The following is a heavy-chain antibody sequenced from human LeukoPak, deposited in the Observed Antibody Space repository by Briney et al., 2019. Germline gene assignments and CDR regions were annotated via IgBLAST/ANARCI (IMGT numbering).Heavy chain of an antibody. CDR1: GFTFSSFA. CDR3: AKGGYCSSPSCFIYFDY. V-gene: IGHV3-23*01. J-gene: IGHJ4*02. D-gene: IGHD2-2*01. CDR2: ISGSGGST. Sequence: GGSLRLSCAASGFTFSSFAMSWVRQAPGKGLEWVSAISGSGGSTYYADSVKGRFTISRDNSKNTLYLQMNSLRAEDTAVYYCAKGGYCSSPSCFIYFDYWGQGTLVTVSS.